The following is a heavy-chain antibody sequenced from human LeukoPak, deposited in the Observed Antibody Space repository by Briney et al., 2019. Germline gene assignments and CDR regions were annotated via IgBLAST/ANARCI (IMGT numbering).Heavy chain of an antibody. CDR2: VSDNESYK. Sequence: GGSLRLSCAASGFSFSTYGMHWVRQAPGKGLEWVALVSDNESYKYYADSVKGRFTISRDNSKNTLYLQMNSLRAEDTAVYFCAKEHRSGSDYWGQGTLVTVSS. J-gene: IGHJ4*02. V-gene: IGHV3-30*18. CDR3: AKEHRSGSDY. D-gene: IGHD6-19*01. CDR1: GFSFSTYG.